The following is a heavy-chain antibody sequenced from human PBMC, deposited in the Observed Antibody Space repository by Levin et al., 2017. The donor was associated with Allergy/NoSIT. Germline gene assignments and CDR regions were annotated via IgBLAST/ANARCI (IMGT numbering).Heavy chain of an antibody. Sequence: GGSLRLSCAVSGFPFTPYTFNWVRQAPGKGLEWLSDISSSSSTIRYADSVKGRFTTSRDNAKNSVFLHMDSLRAEDTAIYYCARSLIVTGKYYYGMDVWGQGTTVTVSS. V-gene: IGHV3-48*04. CDR2: ISSSSSTI. D-gene: IGHD2-21*02. CDR3: ARSLIVTGKYYYGMDV. CDR1: GFPFTPYT. J-gene: IGHJ6*02.